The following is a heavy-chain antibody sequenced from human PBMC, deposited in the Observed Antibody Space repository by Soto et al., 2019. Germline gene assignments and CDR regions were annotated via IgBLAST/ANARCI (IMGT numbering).Heavy chain of an antibody. Sequence: QVQLQESGPGLVMPSETLSLTCTVSGDSISGSPYYWGWIRQPPGKRLEWIARVFYDGYTVDTPSLSSRATISVDTSKNQFYLKLASVAAADTAIYFCARLQTAVPHYWGQGILVTVSS. CDR1: GDSISGSPYY. D-gene: IGHD6-13*01. CDR3: ARLQTAVPHY. J-gene: IGHJ4*02. CDR2: VFYDGYT. V-gene: IGHV4-39*01.